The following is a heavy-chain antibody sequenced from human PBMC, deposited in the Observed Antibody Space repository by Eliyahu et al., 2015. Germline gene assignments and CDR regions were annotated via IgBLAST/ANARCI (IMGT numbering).Heavy chain of an antibody. CDR2: IYSTGTT. D-gene: IGHD3-10*01. Sequence: QVQLQESGPGLVKPSETLSLTCNVSGGSVNNYYWSWLRPPPGKGLEWIGYIYSTGTTSYNPSLNSRVTISIDTSKNQFSLKLNSVTAADTAVYYCARGGPFGYWGQGTLVTVSS. CDR1: GGSVNNYY. V-gene: IGHV4-59*02. J-gene: IGHJ4*02. CDR3: ARGGPFGY.